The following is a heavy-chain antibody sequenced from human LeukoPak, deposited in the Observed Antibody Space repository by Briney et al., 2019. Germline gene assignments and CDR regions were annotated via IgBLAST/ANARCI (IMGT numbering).Heavy chain of an antibody. V-gene: IGHV1-2*02. D-gene: IGHD1-26*01. CDR3: ARLRSSYYKDAFDL. CDR1: GYTFTGYY. Sequence: ASVKVSCKASGYTFTGYYMHWVRQAPGQGLEWMGWINPNSGGTNYAQKFQGRVTMTRDTSISTAYMELSRLRSDDAALYSCARLRSSYYKDAFDLWGQGTMVTVSS. CDR2: INPNSGGT. J-gene: IGHJ3*01.